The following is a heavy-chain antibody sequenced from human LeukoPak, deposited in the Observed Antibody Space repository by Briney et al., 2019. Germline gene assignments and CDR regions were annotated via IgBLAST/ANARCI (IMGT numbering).Heavy chain of an antibody. J-gene: IGHJ5*02. D-gene: IGHD3-3*01. CDR3: ARDKTITIFGVVTSNWFDP. V-gene: IGHV1-2*02. CDR2: INPNSGGT. Sequence: GASVKVSCKASHYIFDSYYINWLRQAPGQGLEWMGWINPNSGGTNYAQKFQGRVTMTRDTSISTAYMELSRLRSDDTAVYYCARDKTITIFGVVTSNWFDPWGQGTLVTVSS. CDR1: HYIFDSYY.